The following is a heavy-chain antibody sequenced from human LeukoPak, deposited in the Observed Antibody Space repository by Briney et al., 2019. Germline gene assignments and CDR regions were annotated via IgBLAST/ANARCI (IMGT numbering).Heavy chain of an antibody. J-gene: IGHJ4*02. CDR2: ISIYSGNT. CDR1: GYTFTSHG. V-gene: IGHV1-18*01. D-gene: IGHD7-27*01. Sequence: ASVKVSCKASGYTFTSHGLSWARQAPGQGLEWMGWISIYSGNTNYAQKFQDRISMTTDTSTSTAYMELRSLKSDDTAVYYCARDPGGTWGFDYWGQGALVTVSS. CDR3: ARDPGGTWGFDY.